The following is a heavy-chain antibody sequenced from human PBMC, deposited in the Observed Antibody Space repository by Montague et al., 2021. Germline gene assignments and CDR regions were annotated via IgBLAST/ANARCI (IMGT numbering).Heavy chain of an antibody. V-gene: IGHV3-72*01. Sequence: SLRLSCAASGFSFSDYYVDWVRQAPGKGLEWVGRSRNKANSYTTDYAASVKGRFTISRDESKSSLYLQMNSLKTDDTAVYYCATEGKLPGPDFDHWGQGTLVTVSS. CDR2: SRNKANSYTT. D-gene: IGHD1-7*01. CDR3: ATEGKLPGPDFDH. J-gene: IGHJ4*02. CDR1: GFSFSDYY.